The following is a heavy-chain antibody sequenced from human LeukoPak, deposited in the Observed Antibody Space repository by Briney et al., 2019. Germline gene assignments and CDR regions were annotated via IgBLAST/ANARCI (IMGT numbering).Heavy chain of an antibody. Sequence: GGSLRLSCAASGFTFDDYTMHWVRQAPGKGLEWVSLISWDGGSTYYADSVKGRFTISRDNSKNSLYLQMNSLRTEDTALYYCAPLNDTVGATPAYFDYWGQGTLVTVSS. CDR1: GFTFDDYT. J-gene: IGHJ4*02. V-gene: IGHV3-43*01. CDR3: APLNDTVGATPAYFDY. CDR2: ISWDGGST. D-gene: IGHD1-26*01.